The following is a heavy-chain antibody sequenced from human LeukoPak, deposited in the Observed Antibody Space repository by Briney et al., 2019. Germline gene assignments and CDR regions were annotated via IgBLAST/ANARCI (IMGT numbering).Heavy chain of an antibody. CDR1: GGSINSYY. J-gene: IGHJ4*02. CDR3: AREGGGSTTSFDY. Sequence: SETLSLTCTVSGGSINSYYWSWIRQPPGKGLEWIGYIYYSGSTNYNPSLKSRVTISVDTSKNQFSLKMSSVTAADTAVYYCAREGGGSTTSFDYWGQGTLVTVSS. CDR2: IYYSGST. D-gene: IGHD1-1*01. V-gene: IGHV4-59*01.